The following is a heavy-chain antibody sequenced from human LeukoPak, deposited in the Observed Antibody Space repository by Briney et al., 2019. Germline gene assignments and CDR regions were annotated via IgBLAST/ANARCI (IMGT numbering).Heavy chain of an antibody. Sequence: GGSLRLSCAASGFTFSSYAMSWVRQASGKGLEWVSAISGSGGSTYYADSVKGRFTISRDNSKNTLYLQMNSLRAEDTAVYYCAKGSTKAYCSGGSCYRSIYYYMDVWGKGTTVTVSS. CDR2: ISGSGGST. J-gene: IGHJ6*03. V-gene: IGHV3-23*01. CDR1: GFTFSSYA. CDR3: AKGSTKAYCSGGSCYRSIYYYMDV. D-gene: IGHD2-15*01.